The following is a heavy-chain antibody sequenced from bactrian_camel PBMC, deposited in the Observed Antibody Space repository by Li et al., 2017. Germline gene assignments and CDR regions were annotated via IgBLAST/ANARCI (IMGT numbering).Heavy chain of an antibody. CDR2: SGGVDK. CDR1: GFTFSTYA. J-gene: IGHJ6*01. Sequence: HVQLVESGGGLVQPGGSLRLSCAASGFTFSTYAMNWVRQAPGKGLEWVSSSGGVDKYYADSVKGRFTISRDNAKNTLYLQMNTLKTEDTAVYYCVTEDSDYRYVDFGLWGQGTQVTVS. D-gene: IGHD4*01. V-gene: IGHV3-2*01. CDR3: VTEDSDYRYVDFGL.